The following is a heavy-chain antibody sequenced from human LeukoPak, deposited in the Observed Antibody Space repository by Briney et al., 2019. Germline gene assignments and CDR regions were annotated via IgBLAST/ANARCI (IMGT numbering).Heavy chain of an antibody. J-gene: IGHJ4*02. CDR3: ARHPLYSSSYDLDY. Sequence: PSETLSLTCTVSGGSISSVKDYWAWIRQPPGKGLEWIATGDYSGGTYYNPSLKSRVTISVDTSKNQFSLKLSSVTAADTAVYYCARHPLYSSSYDLDYWGQGTLVTVSS. CDR1: GGSISSVKDY. V-gene: IGHV4-39*01. D-gene: IGHD6-6*01. CDR2: GDYSGGT.